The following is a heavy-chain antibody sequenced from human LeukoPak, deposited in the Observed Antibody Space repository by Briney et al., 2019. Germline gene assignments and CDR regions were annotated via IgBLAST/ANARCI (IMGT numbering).Heavy chain of an antibody. Sequence: ASVKVSCKASGYTFTSYGISWVRQAPGQGLEWMGWISAYNGNTNYAQKLQGRVTMTTDTSTSTAYMELRSLRSDDTAVYYCAGERGVRLGYCSSTSCGKGGRPFDYWGQGTLVTVSS. CDR2: ISAYNGNT. D-gene: IGHD2-2*01. J-gene: IGHJ4*02. CDR3: AGERGVRLGYCSSTSCGKGGRPFDY. CDR1: GYTFTSYG. V-gene: IGHV1-18*01.